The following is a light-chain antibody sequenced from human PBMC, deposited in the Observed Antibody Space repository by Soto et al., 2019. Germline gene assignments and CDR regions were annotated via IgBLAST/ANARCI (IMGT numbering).Light chain of an antibody. CDR2: GNI. Sequence: QSVLTQPASVSGAPGQRVTISCTGSSSDIGAGYDVHWYQQRPGTAPKLLIFGNINRPSGVPDRFSGSTSGTSASLAITGLQAEDEGGYNCQSYDSTLSARYVFGTGTKVTVL. CDR1: SSDIGAGYD. V-gene: IGLV1-40*01. CDR3: QSYDSTLSARYV. J-gene: IGLJ1*01.